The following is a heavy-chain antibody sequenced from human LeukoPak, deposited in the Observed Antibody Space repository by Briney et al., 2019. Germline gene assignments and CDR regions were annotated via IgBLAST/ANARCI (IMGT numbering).Heavy chain of an antibody. V-gene: IGHV5-51*01. CDR2: IYPGDSDT. J-gene: IGHJ4*02. Sequence: GESLKISCKGSGYSFTSYWIGWVRQMPGKGLEWMGIIYPGDSDTRYSPSFQGQVTISADMSISTAYLQWSSLKASDTAMYYCARQGRSTSPGYNREFDYWGQGTLVTVSS. D-gene: IGHD2-2*01. CDR3: ARQGRSTSPGYNREFDY. CDR1: GYSFTSYW.